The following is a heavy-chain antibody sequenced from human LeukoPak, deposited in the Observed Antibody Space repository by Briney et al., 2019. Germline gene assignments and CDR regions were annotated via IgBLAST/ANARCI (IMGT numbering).Heavy chain of an antibody. CDR1: GFTLSNNW. D-gene: IGHD3-22*01. CDR2: INSDGRTT. J-gene: IGHJ4*02. Sequence: GGSLRLSCAAPGFTLSNNWMHWVRQAPGKELVWVSRINSDGRTTTYADSVKGRFTISRDNAKNTLYLQMNSLRAEDTAVYYCAMIKEGWGQGTLVTVSS. CDR3: AMIKEG. V-gene: IGHV3-74*01.